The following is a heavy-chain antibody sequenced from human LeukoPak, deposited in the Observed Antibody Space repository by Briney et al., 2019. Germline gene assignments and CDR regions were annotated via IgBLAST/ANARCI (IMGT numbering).Heavy chain of an antibody. CDR1: GYTFTGYY. CDR3: ARGFPYGDLYYFDY. J-gene: IGHJ4*02. V-gene: IGHV1-2*02. Sequence: ASVKVSCKASGYTFTGYYMHWVRQAPGQGLEWMGWINPNSGGTNYAQKFQGRVTMTRDTSTSTAYMELRSLRSDDTAVYYCARGFPYGDLYYFDYWGQGTLVTVSS. CDR2: INPNSGGT. D-gene: IGHD4-17*01.